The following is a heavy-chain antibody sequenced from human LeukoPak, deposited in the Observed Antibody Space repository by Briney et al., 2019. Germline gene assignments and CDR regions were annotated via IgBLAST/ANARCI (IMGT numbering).Heavy chain of an antibody. CDR1: GGTFSSYY. J-gene: IGHJ4*02. Sequence: ASVKVSCKASGGTFSSYYIHWVRQAPGQGLEWMGWINPNSGGTNYAQKFQGRVTMTRDTSISTAYMELSRLRSDDTAVYYCTRTTYCSSTSCRKGFDYWGQGTLVTVSS. CDR3: TRTTYCSSTSCRKGFDY. CDR2: INPNSGGT. V-gene: IGHV1-2*02. D-gene: IGHD2-2*01.